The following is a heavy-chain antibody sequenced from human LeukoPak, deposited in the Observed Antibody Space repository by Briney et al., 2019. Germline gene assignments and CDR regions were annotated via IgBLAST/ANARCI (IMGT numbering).Heavy chain of an antibody. CDR3: AKTRYFDWFDAFDI. D-gene: IGHD3-9*01. Sequence: GGSLRLSCAASGFTFSSSGMNWVRQAPGKGLEWVAVISYDGSNKFYADSVKGRFTISRDNSKNTLYLQMNSLRAEDTAVYYCAKTRYFDWFDAFDIWGQGTMVTVSS. CDR2: ISYDGSNK. V-gene: IGHV3-30*18. J-gene: IGHJ3*02. CDR1: GFTFSSSG.